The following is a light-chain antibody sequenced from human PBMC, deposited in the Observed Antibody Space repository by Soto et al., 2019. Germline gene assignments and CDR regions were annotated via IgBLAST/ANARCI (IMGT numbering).Light chain of an antibody. V-gene: IGKV1-5*03. J-gene: IGKJ1*01. CDR3: QHYNSYSEA. CDR2: KAS. Sequence: DIQMTQSPSTLSGSVGDRVTITCRASQTISSWLAWYQQKPGKAPKLLIYKASTLKSGVPSRFSGSGSGTEFTLTIISLQPDAFAAYYCQHYNSYSEAFGQGTKVELK. CDR1: QTISSW.